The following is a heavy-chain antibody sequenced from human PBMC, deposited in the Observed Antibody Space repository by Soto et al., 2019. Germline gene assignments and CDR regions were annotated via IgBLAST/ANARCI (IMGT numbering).Heavy chain of an antibody. CDR2: IYYSGST. CDR1: GGSISSGGYY. V-gene: IGHV4-31*03. D-gene: IGHD5-12*01. Sequence: QVQLQESSPGLVKPSQTLSLTCTVSGGSISSGGYYWSWIRQHPGKGLEWIGYIYYSGSTYYNPSLKSRVTISVDTSKNQFSLKLSSVTAADTAVYYCAREGWSGYDKGWFDPWGQGTLVTVSS. J-gene: IGHJ5*02. CDR3: AREGWSGYDKGWFDP.